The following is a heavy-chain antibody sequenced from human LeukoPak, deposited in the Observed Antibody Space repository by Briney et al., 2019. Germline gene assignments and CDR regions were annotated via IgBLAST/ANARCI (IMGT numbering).Heavy chain of an antibody. V-gene: IGHV1-2*02. J-gene: IGHJ4*02. CDR1: GYTFTSYG. CDR3: ARGIAARPIDY. CDR2: INPNSGGT. Sequence: ASVKVSCNTSGYTFTSYGISWVRQAPGQGLEWMGWINPNSGGTNYAQKFQGRVTMTRDTSISTAYMELSRLRSEDTAVYYCARGIAARPIDYWGQGTLVTVSS. D-gene: IGHD6-6*01.